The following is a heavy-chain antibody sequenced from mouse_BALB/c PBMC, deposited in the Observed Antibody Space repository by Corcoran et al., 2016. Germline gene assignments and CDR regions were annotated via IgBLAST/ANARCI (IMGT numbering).Heavy chain of an antibody. CDR1: GYTFTRYD. CDR2: ISPGDGST. Sequence: QVQLQQSGPELVKPGAFVKVSCKASGYTFTRYDINWVKQGPGQGLEWVGWISPGDGSTKYHEKFKGKATLTADKSSSTAYMQLISLSSENSAVYFCASAGDVMTTAARFVYWGQGTLVTVSA. CDR3: ASAGDVMTTAARFVY. D-gene: IGHD1-2*01. J-gene: IGHJ3*01. V-gene: IGHV1S56*01.